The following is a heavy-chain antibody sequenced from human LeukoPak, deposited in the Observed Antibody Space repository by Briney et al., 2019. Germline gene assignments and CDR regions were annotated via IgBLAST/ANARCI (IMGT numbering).Heavy chain of an antibody. CDR3: ARHGSVESSYMNY. Sequence: SETLSLTCIVSRDSHSPGLSSCVWIRQPPGKGLKWFGSISYSGSTFYNPSLMSRATISVDTSKNHFSLRLSSVTAADTAVYYCARHGSVESSYMNYWGKGTLVTVSS. V-gene: IGHV4-39*01. CDR1: RDSHSPGLSS. CDR2: ISYSGST. J-gene: IGHJ4*01. D-gene: IGHD3-10*01.